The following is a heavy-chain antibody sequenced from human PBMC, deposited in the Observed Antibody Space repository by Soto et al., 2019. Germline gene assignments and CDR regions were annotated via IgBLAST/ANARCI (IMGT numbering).Heavy chain of an antibody. CDR1: GGTFSSYA. CDR3: ATPATTDYGDYYYYYGMDV. D-gene: IGHD4-17*01. V-gene: IGHV1-69*13. CDR2: IIPIFGTA. J-gene: IGHJ6*02. Sequence: ASVKVSCKASGGTFSSYAISWVRQAPGQGLEWMGGIIPIFGTANYSQKFQGRVTITADESTSTAYMELSSLRSEDTAVYYCATPATTDYGDYYYYYGMDVWGQGTTVTVSS.